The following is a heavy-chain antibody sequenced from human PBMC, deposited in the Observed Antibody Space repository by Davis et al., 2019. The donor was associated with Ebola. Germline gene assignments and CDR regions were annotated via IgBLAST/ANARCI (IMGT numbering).Heavy chain of an antibody. V-gene: IGHV3-74*01. D-gene: IGHD3-3*01. CDR1: GFTFSSYW. Sequence: GESLKISCAASGFTFSSYWMDWVRQAPGKGLVWVSRINSDESSSYADSVKGRFTISRDNAKNTVYLQMNSLRAEDTAVYYCARPAGSGVVTYDHWGQGTLVTVSS. CDR3: ARPAGSGVVTYDH. CDR2: INSDESS. J-gene: IGHJ4*02.